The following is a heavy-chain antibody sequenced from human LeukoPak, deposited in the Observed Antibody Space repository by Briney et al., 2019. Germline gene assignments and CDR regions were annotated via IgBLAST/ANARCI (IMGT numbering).Heavy chain of an antibody. CDR1: GFTVSSNY. J-gene: IGHJ4*02. CDR2: IYSGGGT. CDR3: ARAQQWLAPDS. Sequence: GGSLRLSCAASGFTVSSNYMTWVRQAPGKGLEWVSVIYSGGGTLYADSVKGRFTISRDRSKNTLYLQMNSLRAEDTAVYHCARAQQWLAPDSWGQGTLVTVSS. V-gene: IGHV3-53*01. D-gene: IGHD6-19*01.